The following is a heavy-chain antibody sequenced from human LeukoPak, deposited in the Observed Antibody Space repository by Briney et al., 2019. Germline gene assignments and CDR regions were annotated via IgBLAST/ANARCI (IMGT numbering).Heavy chain of an antibody. D-gene: IGHD6-19*01. V-gene: IGHV4-59*01. Sequence: PSETLSLTCTVSGGSISSYYWSWLRQPPGKGLEWVGYIYYSGSTNYNPSLKSRVTISVDTSKNQFSLKLSSVTAADTAVYYCASSYQWLGLTNFDYWGQGTLVTVSS. CDR1: GGSISSYY. J-gene: IGHJ4*02. CDR3: ASSYQWLGLTNFDY. CDR2: IYYSGST.